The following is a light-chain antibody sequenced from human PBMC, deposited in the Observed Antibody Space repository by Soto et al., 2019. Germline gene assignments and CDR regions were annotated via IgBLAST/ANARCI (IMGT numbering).Light chain of an antibody. CDR3: HQYYDGPYT. J-gene: IGKJ2*01. Sequence: EIVMTQSPATLSLSPGERATLSCRASQSVSSNVAWYQQIPGQTPRLLIYGASTRATGIPVRFSGSGSATEFTLTISNLQSEDFAVNSCHQYYDGPYTFGQGTKVDI. V-gene: IGKV3-15*01. CDR2: GAS. CDR1: QSVSSN.